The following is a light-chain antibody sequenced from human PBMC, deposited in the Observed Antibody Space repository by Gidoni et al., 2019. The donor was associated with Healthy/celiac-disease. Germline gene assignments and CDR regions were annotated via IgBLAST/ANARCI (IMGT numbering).Light chain of an antibody. Sequence: QLVLTHSPSASASLGASVKLTCTLSSGHSSYAIAWHQQQPEKGPRYWMKLNSDGSHSKGDGIPDRFSGSSSGAERYLTISSLQSEDEADYYCQTGGTGIVVFGGGTKLTVL. CDR2: LNSDGSH. CDR3: QTGGTGIVV. V-gene: IGLV4-69*01. J-gene: IGLJ2*01. CDR1: SGHSSYA.